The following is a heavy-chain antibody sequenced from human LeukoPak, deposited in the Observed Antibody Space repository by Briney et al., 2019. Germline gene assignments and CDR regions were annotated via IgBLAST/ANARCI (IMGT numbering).Heavy chain of an antibody. J-gene: IGHJ4*02. CDR2: IVVGSGNT. CDR3: AAGQIDGFGVVTIIDY. V-gene: IGHV1-58*01. D-gene: IGHD3-3*01. Sequence: ASVKVSCKASGFTFTSSAVQWVRQARGQRLEWIGWIVVGSGNTNYAQKFQERVTITRDMSTSTAYMELSSLRSEDTAVYYCAAGQIDGFGVVTIIDYWGQGTLVTVSS. CDR1: GFTFTSSA.